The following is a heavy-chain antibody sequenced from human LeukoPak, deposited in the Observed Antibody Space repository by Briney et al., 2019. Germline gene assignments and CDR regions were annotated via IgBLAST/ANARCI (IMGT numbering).Heavy chain of an antibody. CDR1: GFTLSSYW. CDR3: ARAGSSGYSVLDY. Sequence: GGSLRLSCAASGFTLSSYWMSWVRQAPGKGLEWVANIKQDGSEKYYVDSVKGRFTISRDNAKNSLYLQMNSLRAEDTAVYYCARAGSSGYSVLDYWGQGTLVTVSS. D-gene: IGHD3-22*01. CDR2: IKQDGSEK. J-gene: IGHJ4*02. V-gene: IGHV3-7*01.